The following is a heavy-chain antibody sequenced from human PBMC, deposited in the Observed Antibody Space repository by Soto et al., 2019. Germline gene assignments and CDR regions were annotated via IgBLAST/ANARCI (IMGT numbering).Heavy chain of an antibody. CDR1: GFTFSSYS. D-gene: IGHD2-15*01. J-gene: IGHJ6*02. CDR2: ISSSSSYI. CDR3: ARDQRYCSGGSCYSDYYYYYGMDV. V-gene: IGHV3-21*01. Sequence: GGSLRLSCAASGFTFSSYSMNWVRQAPGKGLEWVSSISSSSSYIYYADSVKGRFTISRDNAKNSLYLQMNSLRAEDTAVYYCARDQRYCSGGSCYSDYYYYYGMDVWGQGTTVTVS.